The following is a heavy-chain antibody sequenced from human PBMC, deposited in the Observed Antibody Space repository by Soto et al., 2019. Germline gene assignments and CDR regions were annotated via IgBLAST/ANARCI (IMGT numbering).Heavy chain of an antibody. Sequence: TLSLTCTVSGCSIISGGYYWSWIRQHPGKGLEWIGYIYYSGSTYYNPSLKSRVTISVDTSKNQFSLKLSSVTAADTAVYYCARSPGYYDFWSGYPGWFDPWGQGTLVTVSS. CDR2: IYYSGST. D-gene: IGHD3-3*01. CDR1: GCSIISGGYY. J-gene: IGHJ5*02. V-gene: IGHV4-31*03. CDR3: ARSPGYYDFWSGYPGWFDP.